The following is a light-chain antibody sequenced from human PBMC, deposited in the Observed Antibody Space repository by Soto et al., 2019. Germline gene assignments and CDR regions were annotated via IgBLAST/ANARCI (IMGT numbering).Light chain of an antibody. CDR1: SSNIGSTT. CDR2: SNS. J-gene: IGLJ2*01. V-gene: IGLV1-44*01. CDR3: ATWDDSLSGPV. Sequence: QSVLTQPPSASGAPGQGVTISCSGTSSNIGSTTVNWYQQVPGTAPKLLIHSNSQRPSGVPDRFSGSRSGTSASLAISGLQSDDEADYYCATWDDSLSGPVFGGETKLTVL.